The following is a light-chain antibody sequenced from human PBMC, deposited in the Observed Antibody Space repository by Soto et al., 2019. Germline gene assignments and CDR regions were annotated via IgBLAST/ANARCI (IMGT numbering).Light chain of an antibody. CDR2: LGS. Sequence: DIVMTQSPLSLPVTPGEPASISCRTSQSLLTSNGYNYLDWYLQQPRQSPQLLIYLGSNRATWFAHSVSGCGSGTDFTLKISRVEDDDVGVYYCMQEQQAPPFTFGPGTKVDIK. J-gene: IGKJ3*01. V-gene: IGKV2-28*01. CDR3: MQEQQAPPFT. CDR1: QSLLTSNGYNY.